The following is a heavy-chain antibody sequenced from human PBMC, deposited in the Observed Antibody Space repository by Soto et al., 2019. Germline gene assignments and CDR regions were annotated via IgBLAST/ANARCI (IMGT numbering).Heavy chain of an antibody. D-gene: IGHD4-17*01. CDR3: ARDLTYGGNSGIDY. Sequence: GGSLRLSCAASGFTFSSYGMHWVRQAPGKGLEWVAVIWYDGSNKYYADSVKGRFTISRDNSKNTLYLQMNSLRAEDTAVYYCARDLTYGGNSGIDYWGQGTLVTVSS. CDR1: GFTFSSYG. CDR2: IWYDGSNK. V-gene: IGHV3-33*01. J-gene: IGHJ4*02.